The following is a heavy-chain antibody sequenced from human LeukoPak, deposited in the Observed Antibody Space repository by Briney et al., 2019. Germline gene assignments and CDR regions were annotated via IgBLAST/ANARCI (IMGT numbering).Heavy chain of an antibody. D-gene: IGHD3-10*01. V-gene: IGHV3-7*01. Sequence: PGGSLRLSCVASGFTFSRNWMTWVRQAPGKGLEWVANIKQDGSDKNYVDSVRGRFTVSRDNAKNSQYLQMNSLTAEDTAVYYCARESAPAVRRHYDYWGQGTLVTVSS. CDR2: IKQDGSDK. CDR3: ARESAPAVRRHYDY. J-gene: IGHJ4*02. CDR1: GFTFSRNW.